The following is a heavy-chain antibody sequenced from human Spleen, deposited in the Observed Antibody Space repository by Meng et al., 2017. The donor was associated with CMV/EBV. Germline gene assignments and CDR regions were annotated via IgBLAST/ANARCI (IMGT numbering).Heavy chain of an antibody. CDR1: GGSFSGYY. V-gene: IGHV4-34*01. J-gene: IGHJ5*02. Sequence: SETLSLTCAVYGGSFSGYYWSWIRQPPGKGLEWIGEINHSGSTNYNPSLKSRVTISVDTSKNQFSLKLSSVTAADTAVYYCARHPDNWFDPWGQGTLVTVSS. CDR3: ARHPDNWFDP. CDR2: INHSGST.